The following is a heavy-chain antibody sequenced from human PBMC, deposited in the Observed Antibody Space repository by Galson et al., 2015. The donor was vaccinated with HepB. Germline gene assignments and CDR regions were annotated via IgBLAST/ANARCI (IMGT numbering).Heavy chain of an antibody. CDR3: ARGRHRNYYDNSGYYMY. D-gene: IGHD3-22*01. V-gene: IGHV3-13*01. CDR2: IGTVGDT. J-gene: IGHJ2*01. CDR1: GFTFSSYW. Sequence: SLRLSCAASGFTFSSYWMHWVRQAPGKGLVWVSGIGTVGDTYYPDSVKGRFTISRENAKNSLYLQMDSLRAGDTAVYYCARGRHRNYYDNSGYYMYWGRGTLVTVSS.